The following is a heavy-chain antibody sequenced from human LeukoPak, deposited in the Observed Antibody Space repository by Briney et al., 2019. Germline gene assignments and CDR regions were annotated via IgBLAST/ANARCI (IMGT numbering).Heavy chain of an antibody. CDR3: AIDSKTIRAAAPFDF. D-gene: IGHD6-25*01. CDR2: FDPEDGET. J-gene: IGHJ4*02. V-gene: IGHV1-24*01. Sequence: ASVKVSCKVSGYTLSELSMHWVRQDPGKGFEWLGGFDPEDGETLYSQKFQGRVTMTEDTSTNTAYMELSSLRSEDTAIYYCAIDSKTIRAAAPFDFWGQGTLVTVSS. CDR1: GYTLSELS.